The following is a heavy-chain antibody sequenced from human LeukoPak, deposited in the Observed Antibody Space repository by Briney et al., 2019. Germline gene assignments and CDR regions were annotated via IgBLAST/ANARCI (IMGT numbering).Heavy chain of an antibody. CDR3: ARQYSGYDANWLDP. V-gene: IGHV4-59*08. D-gene: IGHD5-12*01. CDR1: GGSISNYY. Sequence: SETLSLTCTVSGGSISNYYWNWIRQPPGKGLEWIGYFYYSGGTIYNPSLKSRVTISVDTSKNQFSLNLSSVTAADTAVYYCARQYSGYDANWLDPWGQGTLVTASS. J-gene: IGHJ5*02. CDR2: FYYSGGT.